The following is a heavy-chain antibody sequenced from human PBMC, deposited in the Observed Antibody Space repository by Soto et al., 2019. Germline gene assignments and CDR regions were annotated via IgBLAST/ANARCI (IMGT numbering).Heavy chain of an antibody. J-gene: IGHJ4*02. D-gene: IGHD4-17*01. V-gene: IGHV3-33*01. Sequence: GGSLRLSCAASGFTFSSYGMHWVRQAPGKGLEWVAVIWYDGSNKYYADSVKGRFTISRDNSKNTLYLQMNSLRAEDTAVYYCARDFRNKARYGVHFDYWGQGTLVTVSS. CDR3: ARDFRNKARYGVHFDY. CDR2: IWYDGSNK. CDR1: GFTFSSYG.